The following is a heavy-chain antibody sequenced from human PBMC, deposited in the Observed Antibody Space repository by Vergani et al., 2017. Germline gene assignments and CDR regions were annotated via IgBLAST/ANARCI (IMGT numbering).Heavy chain of an antibody. V-gene: IGHV3-48*01. J-gene: IGHJ3*01. CDR3: AREYSSTSGRAFDF. D-gene: IGHD2-2*01. Sequence: QLVESGGGWVQPGGSLRLPCVVSGFDFSSYIMNWVRPAAGKGLGWVSFVSTGTKSQSYAESVKGRFTVSRDSAKNSLYRRMDCLRAEDTAVYYCAREYSSTSGRAFDFWGQGTKVTVSS. CDR1: GFDFSSYI. CDR2: VSTGTKSQ.